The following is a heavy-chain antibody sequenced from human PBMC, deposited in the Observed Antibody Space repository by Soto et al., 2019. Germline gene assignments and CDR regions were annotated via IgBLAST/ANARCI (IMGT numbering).Heavy chain of an antibody. D-gene: IGHD2-15*01. V-gene: IGHV3-13*05. Sequence: EVQLEESGGGLVQPGGSLRLSCAASGFTFNMYDMHWVRQRTGKGLEWVSVVDTTGGPYYSDSVKGRFTISRENAKNSLYLEMSSLRAGDTAVYYCVRESSQGDAFDIWGQGTMVTVAS. J-gene: IGHJ3*02. CDR1: GFTFNMYD. CDR2: VDTTGGP. CDR3: VRESSQGDAFDI.